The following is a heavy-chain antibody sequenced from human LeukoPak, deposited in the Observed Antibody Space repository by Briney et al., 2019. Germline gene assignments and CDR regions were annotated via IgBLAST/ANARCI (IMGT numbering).Heavy chain of an antibody. CDR1: GFSISSYG. CDR2: ISSSGSTI. J-gene: IGHJ6*03. D-gene: IGHD1-7*01. V-gene: IGHV3-48*03. CDR3: ARVELAPYYYYMDV. Sequence: GGSLRLSCAASGFSISSYGMNWVRQAPGKGLEWVSYISSSGSTIYYADSVKGRFTISRDNAKNSLYLQMNSLRAEDTAVYYCARVELAPYYYYMDVWGKGTTVTVSS.